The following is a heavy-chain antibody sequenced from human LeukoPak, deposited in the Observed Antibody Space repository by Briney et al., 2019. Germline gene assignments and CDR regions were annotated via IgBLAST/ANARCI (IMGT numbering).Heavy chain of an antibody. V-gene: IGHV3-23*01. CDR1: GFTFSSYA. Sequence: GGSLRLSCAASGFTFSSYAMTWVRQAPGKGLEWVSTISSSGSNTFYADSVKGRFTISRDNSRNTLYLQMNSLRAEDTAVYYCAREYHDSSGYLDYWGQGTLVTVSS. CDR3: AREYHDSSGYLDY. J-gene: IGHJ4*02. CDR2: ISSSGSNT. D-gene: IGHD3-22*01.